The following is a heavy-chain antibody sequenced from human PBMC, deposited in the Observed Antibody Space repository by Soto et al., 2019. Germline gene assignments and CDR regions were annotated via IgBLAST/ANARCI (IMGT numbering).Heavy chain of an antibody. J-gene: IGHJ6*03. CDR2: ITGSTGTT. CDR3: AKDTSSSPYYMDA. V-gene: IGHV3-23*01. Sequence: EVQVLESGGGSVQPGGSLRLSCAASGFTFSNFAMSWVRHAPGKGLEWVSEITGSTGTTYYADSVKGRFIISRDNSKNTVHLQMNSLRAEDTAVYYCAKDTSSSPYYMDAWGKGTTVTVSS. D-gene: IGHD2-2*01. CDR1: GFTFSNFA.